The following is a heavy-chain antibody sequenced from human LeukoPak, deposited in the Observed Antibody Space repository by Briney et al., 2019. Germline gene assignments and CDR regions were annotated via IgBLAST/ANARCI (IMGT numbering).Heavy chain of an antibody. Sequence: SETLSLTSAVYGETFSCYCLSWIRQPPGKGLDWIGQINHSGATNYNPSLKSRVTISVDTSKNQFSLKLSSVTAADTGVYYCATGRDREWWYFDIWG. D-gene: IGHD1-14*01. CDR1: GETFSCYC. V-gene: IGHV4-34*08. CDR2: INHSGAT. J-gene: IGHJ2*01. CDR3: ATGRDREWWYFDI.